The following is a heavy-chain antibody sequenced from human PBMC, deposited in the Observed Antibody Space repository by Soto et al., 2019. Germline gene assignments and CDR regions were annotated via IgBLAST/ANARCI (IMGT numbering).Heavy chain of an antibody. Sequence: QVQLVESGGGVVQPGRSLRLSCAASGFMFRNHAMHWVRQAPGKGLEWVSVISFDGANEFYADSVKGRFTISRDNSKNTLYQQMNSLRAEDTAVYYCARDAVDVTKMVYVSPIDYWGQGTIVTVSS. V-gene: IGHV3-30-3*01. CDR2: ISFDGANE. D-gene: IGHD2-8*01. CDR3: ARDAVDVTKMVYVSPIDY. CDR1: GFMFRNHA. J-gene: IGHJ4*02.